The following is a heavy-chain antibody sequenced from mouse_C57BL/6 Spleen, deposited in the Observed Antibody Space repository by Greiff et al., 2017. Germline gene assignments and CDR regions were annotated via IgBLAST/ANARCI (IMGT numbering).Heavy chain of an antibody. CDR1: GYTFTDYY. J-gene: IGHJ4*01. Sequence: FQLQQSGPVLVKPGASVKMSCKASGYTFTDYYMNWVKKSHGKSLEWIGVINPYNGGTSYNQKFKGKATLTVDKSSSTAYMELNSLPSEYYAVYYWAGITTVYYYSMDYWGQGTSVTVSS. V-gene: IGHV1-19*01. D-gene: IGHD1-1*01. CDR2: INPYNGGT. CDR3: AGITTVYYYSMDY.